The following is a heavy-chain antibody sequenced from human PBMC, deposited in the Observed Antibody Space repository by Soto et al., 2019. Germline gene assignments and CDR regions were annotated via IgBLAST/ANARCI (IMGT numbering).Heavy chain of an antibody. D-gene: IGHD1-1*01. J-gene: IGHJ3*02. CDR1: GFSLSNARMG. Sequence: QVTLKESGPVLVKPTETLTLTCTVSGFSLSNARMGVSWIRQPPGKALEWLAHIFSNDEKSDSTPLKSGLTIPKDPSKSQVVLTMPNMDPVDTATYYCARTNELDYTAVYAFDIWGQGTMVTVSS. V-gene: IGHV2-26*01. CDR2: IFSNDEK. CDR3: ARTNELDYTAVYAFDI.